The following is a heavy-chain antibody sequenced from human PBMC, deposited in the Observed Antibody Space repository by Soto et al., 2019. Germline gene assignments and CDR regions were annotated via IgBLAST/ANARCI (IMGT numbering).Heavy chain of an antibody. CDR1: GGSISSRTYY. CDR3: ARQSYSFGPSNFDY. V-gene: IGHV4-39*01. Sequence: SETLSLTCTVSGGSISSRTYYSAWIRQPPGKGLEWIGSISYSGSTSYNLSLKSRTTISVDTSKNQFSLKLSSVTAADTAVYYCARQSYSFGPSNFDYWGQGTLVTVSS. J-gene: IGHJ4*02. CDR2: ISYSGST. D-gene: IGHD5-18*01.